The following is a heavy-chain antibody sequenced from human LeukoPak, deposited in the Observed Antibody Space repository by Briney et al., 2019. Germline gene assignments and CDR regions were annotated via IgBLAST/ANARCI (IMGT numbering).Heavy chain of an antibody. D-gene: IGHD3-9*01. CDR2: IRNDGSIR. CDR3: ANGPHYNILTGFYKVRSHLDY. Sequence: GGSLRLSCAASGFIFSSYGMHWVRQAPGKGLEGVAFIRNDGSIRHYADSVKGRFIISRDNSKNTLFLQMNSLRAEDTALYYCANGPHYNILTGFYKVRSHLDYWGQGTLVTVSS. CDR1: GFIFSSYG. V-gene: IGHV3-30*02. J-gene: IGHJ4*02.